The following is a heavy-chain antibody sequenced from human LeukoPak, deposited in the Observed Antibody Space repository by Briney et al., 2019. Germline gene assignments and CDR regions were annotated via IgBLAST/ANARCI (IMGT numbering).Heavy chain of an antibody. CDR3: ARHVKGEPEPNDYGDYDPDGAPYFDY. D-gene: IGHD4-17*01. CDR1: GGSISSYY. J-gene: IGHJ4*02. Sequence: SETLSLTCTVSGGSISSYYWSWIRQPPGKGLEWIGYIYYSGSTNYNPSLKSRVTISVDTSKNQFSLKLSSVTAADRAVYYCARHVKGEPEPNDYGDYDPDGAPYFDYWGQGTLVTVSS. V-gene: IGHV4-59*08. CDR2: IYYSGST.